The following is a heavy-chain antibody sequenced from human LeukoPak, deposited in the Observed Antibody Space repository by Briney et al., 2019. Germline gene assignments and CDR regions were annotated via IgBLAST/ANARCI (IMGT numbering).Heavy chain of an antibody. CDR3: ARKRGVGVDTNAFDM. CDR2: INANNDGS. Sequence: ASVKVSCKASGYTITGYYMHWVRQAPGQGLEWMGWINANNDGSVYAQKFQGRVTMTRDTSINTAYMELGRLRSDDTAVYYCARKRGVGVDTNAFDMWGQGTMVTVSS. J-gene: IGHJ3*02. D-gene: IGHD3-3*01. CDR1: GYTITGYY. V-gene: IGHV1-2*02.